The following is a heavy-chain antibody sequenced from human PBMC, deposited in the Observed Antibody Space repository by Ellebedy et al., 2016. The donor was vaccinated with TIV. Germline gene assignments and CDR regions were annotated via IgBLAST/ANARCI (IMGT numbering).Heavy chain of an antibody. D-gene: IGHD3-10*01. J-gene: IGHJ2*01. Sequence: AASVKVSCKASGYTFATFGTSWVRQAPGQGLEWVGYIGAGVYGSGTNYARKLQGRVTFRTDTSTNTAYMELRGLRSDDTAVYYCARGTRTKRYYYFELWGRGTLITVSS. V-gene: IGHV1-18*04. CDR3: ARGTRTKRYYYFEL. CDR1: GYTFATFG. CDR2: IGAGVYGSGT.